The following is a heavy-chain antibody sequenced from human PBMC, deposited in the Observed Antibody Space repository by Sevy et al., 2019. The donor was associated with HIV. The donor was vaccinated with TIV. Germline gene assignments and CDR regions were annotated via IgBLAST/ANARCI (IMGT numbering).Heavy chain of an antibody. J-gene: IGHJ5*02. Sequence: SETLSLTCTVSGGSISAYYWSWIRQPPGKGLEYIGDIYYTGSTYYNPSLKSRVTISVDTSKNQFSLKLRSVTAVDTAVYYCARAPPVRSGDDSLNWLDPWSQGTLVTVSS. CDR2: IYYTGST. D-gene: IGHD5-12*01. CDR1: GGSISAYY. V-gene: IGHV4-59*01. CDR3: ARAPPVRSGDDSLNWLDP.